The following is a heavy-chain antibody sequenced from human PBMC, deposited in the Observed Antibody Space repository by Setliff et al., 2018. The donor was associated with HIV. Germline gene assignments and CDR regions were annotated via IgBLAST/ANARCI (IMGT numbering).Heavy chain of an antibody. V-gene: IGHV4-59*08. CDR3: ARLFIPNYFDT. Sequence: ETLSLTCNVSGDSINKRYWAWVRQPPGKGLEWIGYIYYDGRTSTKSSLKDRVTLSIDTYNKQFSLKLTSVTVADTAVYFCARLFIPNYFDTWGQGTLVTVSS. CDR2: IYYDGRT. D-gene: IGHD2-21*01. J-gene: IGHJ5*02. CDR1: GDSINKRY.